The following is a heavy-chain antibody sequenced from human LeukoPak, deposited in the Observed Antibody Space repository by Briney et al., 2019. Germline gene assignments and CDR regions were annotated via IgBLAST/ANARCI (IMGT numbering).Heavy chain of an antibody. Sequence: AGGSLRLSCADSGFTFNIYWMHWVRQAPGKGLVWVSLISSDGSITSYADSVKGRFTISRDNAKNTVYLQMNSLRVEDTAVYYCARRVGSSESSYYFDYWGQGTLVTVSS. CDR2: ISSDGSIT. V-gene: IGHV3-74*01. J-gene: IGHJ4*02. CDR1: GFTFNIYW. CDR3: ARRVGSSESSYYFDY. D-gene: IGHD3-22*01.